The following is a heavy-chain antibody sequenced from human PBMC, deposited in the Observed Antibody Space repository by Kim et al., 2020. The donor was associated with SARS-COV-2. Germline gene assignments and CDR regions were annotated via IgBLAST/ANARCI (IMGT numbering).Heavy chain of an antibody. Sequence: GGSLRLSCAASGFTFSSYAMHWVRQAPGKGLEWVAVISYDGSNKYYADSVKGRFTISRDNSKNTLYLQMNSLRAEDTAVYYCAREDWFDPWGQGTLVTVSS. CDR3: AREDWFDP. CDR1: GFTFSSYA. CDR2: ISYDGSNK. J-gene: IGHJ5*02. V-gene: IGHV3-30*04.